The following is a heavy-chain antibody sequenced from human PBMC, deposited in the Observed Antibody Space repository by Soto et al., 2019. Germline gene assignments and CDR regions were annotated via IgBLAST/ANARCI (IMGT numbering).Heavy chain of an antibody. Sequence: SETPSLTCAVYGGSFRGYYWSWIGQPPGKGQEWIGESNHGGSSNYIPSLKSRVTISVDTSKNQFSLKLSSVCAADTAIYYCARLSHHEYVWGSYGNFDSWGPGTLVTISP. D-gene: IGHD3-16*01. J-gene: IGHJ4*02. CDR3: ARLSHHEYVWGSYGNFDS. V-gene: IGHV4-34*01. CDR2: SNHGGSS. CDR1: GGSFRGYY.